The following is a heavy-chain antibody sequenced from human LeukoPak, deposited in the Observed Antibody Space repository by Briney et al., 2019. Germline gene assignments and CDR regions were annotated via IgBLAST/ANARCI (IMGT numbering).Heavy chain of an antibody. CDR3: ARGLVGLTPHAGVFQI. CDR1: GGSFSSSY. CDR2: IYSNGNT. D-gene: IGHD1-26*01. V-gene: IGHV4-59*01. Sequence: SETLSLTCIVSGGSFSSSYWSWIRQPPGKGLVWIAYIYSNGNTNSNPSLKSRVTIAVDTSQSQFSLKLSSVTAADTAVYYCARGLVGLTPHAGVFQIWGQGTKVTVSS. J-gene: IGHJ3*02.